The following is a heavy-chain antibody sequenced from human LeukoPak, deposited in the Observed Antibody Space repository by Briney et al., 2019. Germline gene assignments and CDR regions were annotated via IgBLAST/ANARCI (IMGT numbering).Heavy chain of an antibody. V-gene: IGHV4-39*07. CDR3: ARGIGWYYSGNWFDP. D-gene: IGHD3-10*01. Sequence: SETLSLTCTVSGGSISSSSYYWGWIRQPPGKGLEWIGSIYYSGSTYYNPSLKSRVTISVDTSKNQFSLKLSSVTAADTAVYYCARGIGWYYSGNWFDPWGQGTLVTVSS. CDR1: GGSISSSSYY. CDR2: IYYSGST. J-gene: IGHJ5*02.